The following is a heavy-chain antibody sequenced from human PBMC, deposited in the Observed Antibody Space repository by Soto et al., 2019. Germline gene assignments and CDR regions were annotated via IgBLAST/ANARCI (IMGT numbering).Heavy chain of an antibody. V-gene: IGHV1-3*01. J-gene: IGHJ3*02. D-gene: IGHD4-17*01. CDR2: INAGNGNT. Sequence: GASVKVSCKASGYTFTSYAMHWVRQAPGQRLEWMGWINAGNGNTKYSQKFQGRVTVTRDTSASTAYMELSSLRSEDTAVYYCARVQIYGDYGNDAFDIRAQRTTVTGSS. CDR1: GYTFTSYA. CDR3: ARVQIYGDYGNDAFDI.